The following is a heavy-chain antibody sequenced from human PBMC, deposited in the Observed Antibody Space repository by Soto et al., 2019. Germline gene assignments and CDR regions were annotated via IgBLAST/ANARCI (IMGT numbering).Heavy chain of an antibody. CDR2: ISSTGTYI. CDR3: ASGRVAATAAPFDY. V-gene: IGHV3-21*01. CDR1: GFTFSSYS. Sequence: EVQLVESGGGLVKPGGSLRLSCAASGFTFSSYSMNWVRQAPGKGLEWVSSISSTGTYIYYADSMKGRFTISRDNANNSLYLQMNSLRAEDTAVYYCASGRVAATAAPFDYWGQGNLVSVSS. D-gene: IGHD2-15*01. J-gene: IGHJ4*02.